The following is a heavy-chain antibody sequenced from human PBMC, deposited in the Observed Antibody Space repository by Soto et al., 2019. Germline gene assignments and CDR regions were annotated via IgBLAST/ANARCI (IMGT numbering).Heavy chain of an antibody. J-gene: IGHJ4*02. V-gene: IGHV3-64D*06. D-gene: IGHD2-15*01. CDR2: VSTSGRST. CDR3: VKQAHGLDGVAFDY. Sequence: VPGKGLEAISAVSTSGRSTYYADSVKDRFTISRDNSKNTLFLQMGSLRPEDTAIYYCVKQAHGLDGVAFDYWGQGTQVTVAS.